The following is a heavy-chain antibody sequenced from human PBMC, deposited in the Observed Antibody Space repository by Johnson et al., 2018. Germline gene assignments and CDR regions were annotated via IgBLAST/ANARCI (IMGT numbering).Heavy chain of an antibody. D-gene: IGHD3-22*01. CDR1: GFTVSSNY. V-gene: IGHV3-66*02. CDR3: ARADYYDSSGQP. CDR2: IYSGGST. J-gene: IGHJ1*01. Sequence: VQLVESGGGLVQPGGSLRLSCAASGFTVSSNYMSWVRQAPGKGLEWVSVIYSGGSTYYADSVKGRFTISRDNAKNTLYLQMNSLRAEDTAVYYCARADYYDSSGQPWGQGTLVTVSS.